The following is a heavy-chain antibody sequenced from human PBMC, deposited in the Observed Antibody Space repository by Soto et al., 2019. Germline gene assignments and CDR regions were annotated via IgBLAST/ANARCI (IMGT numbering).Heavy chain of an antibody. CDR3: ARAEYYYDSSGYYLLFYFDY. D-gene: IGHD3-22*01. V-gene: IGHV1-18*01. CDR2: ISVYNGDT. CDR1: GYKFTNFG. Sequence: QVQLVQSGPEVKNPGASVKVSCKASGYKFTNFGIAWIRQAPGQGLEWMGRISVYNGDTTFAQNFQDRVTLTTDTSTSTAYMELRSLRSHDTAVSYCARAEYYYDSSGYYLLFYFDYWGQGTLVTVSS. J-gene: IGHJ4*02.